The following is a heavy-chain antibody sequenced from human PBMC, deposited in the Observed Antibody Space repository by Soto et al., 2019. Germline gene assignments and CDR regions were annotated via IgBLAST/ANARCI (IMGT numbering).Heavy chain of an antibody. J-gene: IGHJ4*02. D-gene: IGHD6-19*01. V-gene: IGHV3-21*01. Sequence: EVQLVESGGGLVKPGGALRRACAASGFTFSSYSMNWVRQAPGKGLEGVSSISSSSSYIYYADSVKGRFTTSSDNAKNSLYLQMNSLRAEDTAVYYCASDSARAVAGIGFGAYWGQGTLVTVSS. CDR3: ASDSARAVAGIGFGAY. CDR2: ISSSSSYI. CDR1: GFTFSSYS.